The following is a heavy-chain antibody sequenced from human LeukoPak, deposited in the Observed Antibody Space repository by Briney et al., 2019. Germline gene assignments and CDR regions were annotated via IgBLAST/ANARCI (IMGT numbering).Heavy chain of an antibody. CDR2: IIPIFGTA. CDR3: ARARFEKSQLYYYYYMDV. J-gene: IGHJ6*03. Sequence: GASVKVSCKASVGTFSSYAISWVRQAPGQGLEWMGRIIPIFGTANCAQKFQGRVTINTDESTSTAYMELRSMICEGAAVYYCARARFEKSQLYYYYYMDVWGKGTTVTVSS. CDR1: VGTFSSYA. D-gene: IGHD3-10*01. V-gene: IGHV1-69*05.